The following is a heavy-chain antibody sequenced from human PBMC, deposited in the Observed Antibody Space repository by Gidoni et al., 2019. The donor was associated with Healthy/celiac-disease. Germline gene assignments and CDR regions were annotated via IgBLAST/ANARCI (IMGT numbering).Heavy chain of an antibody. CDR3: ARRGRQATRGFDY. D-gene: IGHD1-26*01. J-gene: IGHJ4*02. CDR2: NYYRGST. CDR1: GGPTSSYY. V-gene: IGHV4-59*08. Sequence: QLHLQDSGPGLVKPSETLSPTCTVSGGPTSSYYWSWIRQPPGKGLEWIGYNYYRGSTNYNPSLKSRVKISVDTAKNQFSLKRSSVTAADTAVYYCARRGRQATRGFDYWGQGTLVTVSS.